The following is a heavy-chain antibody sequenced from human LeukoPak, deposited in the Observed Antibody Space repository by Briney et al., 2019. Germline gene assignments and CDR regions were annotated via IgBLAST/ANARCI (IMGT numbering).Heavy chain of an antibody. Sequence: GGSLRLSCAASGFTFSSYAMSWVRQAPGKGLEWVAVISYDGSNKYYPDSVKGRFTISRDNSKNTLYLQMNSLRAEDTAVYYCARETVVVAATRLDYWGQGTLVTVSS. CDR1: GFTFSSYA. V-gene: IGHV3-30-3*01. J-gene: IGHJ4*02. CDR2: ISYDGSNK. CDR3: ARETVVVAATRLDY. D-gene: IGHD2-15*01.